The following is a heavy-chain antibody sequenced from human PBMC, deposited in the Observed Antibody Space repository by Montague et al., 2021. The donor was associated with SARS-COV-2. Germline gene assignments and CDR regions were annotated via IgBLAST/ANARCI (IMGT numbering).Heavy chain of an antibody. CDR1: GFSLSTSGMC. J-gene: IGHJ4*02. CDR3: ARSYSTTVVTRAFDY. V-gene: IGHV2-70*01. CDR2: IDWDDDK. Sequence: PALVKPTQTLTLTCTFSGFSLSTSGMCVSWIRQPPGKALEWLTLIDWDDDKYYSTSLKTRLTISKDTSKNQVVLTMTNMDPVDTATYYCARSYSTTVVTRAFDYWGQGTLVTVSS. D-gene: IGHD4-23*01.